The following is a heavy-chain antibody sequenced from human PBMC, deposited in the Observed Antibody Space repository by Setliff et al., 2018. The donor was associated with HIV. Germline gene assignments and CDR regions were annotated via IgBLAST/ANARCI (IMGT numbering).Heavy chain of an antibody. J-gene: IGHJ4*02. D-gene: IGHD1-26*01. CDR2: INSDGTTT. CDR1: GFTFRTYW. V-gene: IGHV3-74*01. Sequence: GGSLRLSCVASGFTFRTYWMHWVRQGPGKGLVWVSRINSDGTTTNYADSVKGRFTISRDNAKNSLFLQMSGLRAEDTAVYYCARDRPYSGGSHFDYWGQGTLVTVSS. CDR3: ARDRPYSGGSHFDY.